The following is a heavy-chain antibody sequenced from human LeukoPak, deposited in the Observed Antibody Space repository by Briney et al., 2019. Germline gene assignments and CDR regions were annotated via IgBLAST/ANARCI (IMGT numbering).Heavy chain of an antibody. D-gene: IGHD5-24*01. J-gene: IGHJ4*02. CDR3: ARVPYVEMATKSDY. CDR2: INSDGSST. CDR1: GFTFSSYW. Sequence: GGSLRLSCAASGFTFSSYWMHWVRQAPGKGLVWVSRINSDGSSTSYADSVKGRFTISRDNSKNTLYLQMNSLRAEDTAVYYCARVPYVEMATKSDYWGQGTLVTVSS. V-gene: IGHV3-74*01.